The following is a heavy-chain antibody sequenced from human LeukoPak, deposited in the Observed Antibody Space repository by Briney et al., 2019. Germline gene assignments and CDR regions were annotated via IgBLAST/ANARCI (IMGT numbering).Heavy chain of an antibody. V-gene: IGHV1-2*06. Sequence: ASVKVSRKASGYTFTDYYMHWVRQAPGQGLEWMGRINPNSGGTNYAQKFQGRVTMTRDTSISTAYMELSRLRSDDTAVYYCAYGSGSPYYFDYWGQGTLVTVSS. CDR3: AYGSGSPYYFDY. D-gene: IGHD3-10*01. CDR1: GYTFTDYY. J-gene: IGHJ4*02. CDR2: INPNSGGT.